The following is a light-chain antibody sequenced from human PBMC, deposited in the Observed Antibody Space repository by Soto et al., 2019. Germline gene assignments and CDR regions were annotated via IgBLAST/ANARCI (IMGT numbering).Light chain of an antibody. CDR1: QSISTY. J-gene: IGKJ4*01. CDR3: QQRSYWLT. CDR2: DAS. Sequence: EIVLTQSPATLSLFPGERATLSCRASQSISTYLAWYQHKPGQAPRLLIYDASNRATGIPARFSGSGSGTDFTLTISSLEPEDFAVYYCQQRSYWLTFGGGTKVEIE. V-gene: IGKV3-11*01.